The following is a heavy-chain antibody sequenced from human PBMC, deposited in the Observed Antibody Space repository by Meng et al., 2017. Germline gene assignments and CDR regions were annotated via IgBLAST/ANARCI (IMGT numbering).Heavy chain of an antibody. CDR3: ARGPNRWTGFDY. D-gene: IGHD1-14*01. CDR1: GYTLTSYD. V-gene: IGHV1-8*01. CDR2: MNPNSGNT. J-gene: IGHJ4*02. Sequence: QVQLLQSGAEVKKPGASVKVSCKASGYTLTSYDINWVRQATGQGLEWMGWMNPNSGNTGYAQKFQGRVTMTRNTSISTAYMELSSLRSEDTAVYYCARGPNRWTGFDYWGQGTLVTVSS.